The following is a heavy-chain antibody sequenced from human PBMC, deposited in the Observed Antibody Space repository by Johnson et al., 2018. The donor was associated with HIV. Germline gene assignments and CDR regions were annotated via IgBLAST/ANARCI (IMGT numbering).Heavy chain of an antibody. J-gene: IGHJ3*02. CDR3: ARDQNIVLMVYAAPGAFDI. Sequence: VQLVESGGGVVRLGGSLRVSCTASGFNFDDYGLSWVRQVPGKGLEWVAGVNWSGSGGSKYYADSVKGRFPISKDNSKNTLYLQMNSLRAEETAVYYCARDQNIVLMVYAAPGAFDIWGQGTMVTVSS. V-gene: IGHV3-20*04. CDR1: GFNFDDYG. D-gene: IGHD2-8*01. CDR2: VNWSGSGGSK.